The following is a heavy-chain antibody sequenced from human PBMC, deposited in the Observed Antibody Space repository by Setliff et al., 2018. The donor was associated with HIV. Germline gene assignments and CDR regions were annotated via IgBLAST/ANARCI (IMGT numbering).Heavy chain of an antibody. V-gene: IGHV1-2*01. Sequence: ASVKVSCKASGHNSDFCIHWVQQVPGGRLAWMGRIFLRNGETRYSEKFQGRFTSSRDNAKSSLFLQMSSLRAEDTAVYYCARVRTTVSTDFYYYVDVWGKGTTVTVSS. CDR2: IFLRNGET. J-gene: IGHJ6*03. CDR1: GHNSDFC. D-gene: IGHD4-17*01. CDR3: ARVRTTVSTDFYYYVDV.